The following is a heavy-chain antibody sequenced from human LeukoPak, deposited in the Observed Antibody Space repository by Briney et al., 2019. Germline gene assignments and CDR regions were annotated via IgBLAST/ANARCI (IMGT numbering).Heavy chain of an antibody. J-gene: IGHJ4*02. CDR1: GFTFSSYS. Sequence: PGGSLRLSCAASGFTFSSYSMNWVRQAPGKGLEWVSAISGSGGSTYYADSVKGRFTISRDNSKNTLYLQMNSLRAEDTAVYYCAIQGRYCSSTSCYFDYWGQGTLVTVSS. D-gene: IGHD2-2*01. CDR3: AIQGRYCSSTSCYFDY. CDR2: ISGSGGST. V-gene: IGHV3-23*01.